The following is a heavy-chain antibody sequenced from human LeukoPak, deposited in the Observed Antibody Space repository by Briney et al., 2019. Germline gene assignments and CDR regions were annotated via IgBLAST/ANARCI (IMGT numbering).Heavy chain of an antibody. J-gene: IGHJ4*02. CDR3: GKDVGGGSGVDY. Sequence: GGSLRLSCAASGFTFDNYAMHWVRQPPGKGLEWVAAIDWNSGSSGYADSVKGRFTISRDNAKSSLYLQMDSLRADDTALYYCGKDVGGGSGVDYWGQGTLVTVSS. CDR1: GFTFDNYA. CDR2: IDWNSGSS. V-gene: IGHV3-9*01. D-gene: IGHD3-10*01.